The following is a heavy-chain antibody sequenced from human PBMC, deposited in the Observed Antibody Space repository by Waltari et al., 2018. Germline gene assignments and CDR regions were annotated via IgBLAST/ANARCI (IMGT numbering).Heavy chain of an antibody. V-gene: IGHV4-39*01. Sequence: QLQLQESGPGLVKPSETLSLSCFVSGASVSSYSWAWIRQSPGKGLGWIGTMHTNGNTYYNPALNSRVSISVDMSKNQFSLRLSSLTAADTAVYYCARLPTGYPNWVDPWGQGTLVTVSS. CDR3: ARLPTGYPNWVDP. CDR2: MHTNGNT. J-gene: IGHJ5*02. CDR1: GASVSSYS. D-gene: IGHD6-13*01.